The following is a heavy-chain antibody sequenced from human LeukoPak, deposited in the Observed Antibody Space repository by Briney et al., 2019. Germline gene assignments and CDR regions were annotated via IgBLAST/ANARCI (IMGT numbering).Heavy chain of an antibody. V-gene: IGHV1-46*01. CDR3: ARIQMDTVTMYYYYMDV. CDR1: GYTFTSYY. Sequence: GASVKVSCKASGYTFTSYYMHWVRQPPGQGLEWMGIINPSGGSTSYAQKFQGRVTMTRDMSTSTVYMELSSLRSEDTAVYYCARIQMDTVTMYYYYMDVWGKGTTVTVSS. J-gene: IGHJ6*03. D-gene: IGHD4-17*01. CDR2: INPSGGST.